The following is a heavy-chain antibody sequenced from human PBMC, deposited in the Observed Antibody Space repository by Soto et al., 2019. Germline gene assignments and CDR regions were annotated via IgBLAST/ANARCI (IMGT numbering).Heavy chain of an antibody. V-gene: IGHV1-18*01. Sequence: QVQLVQSGAEVKKPGASVKVSCKASGYTFSSYGITWVRQAPGQGLEWLGWISAYNGNRNYAQKLQGRVTMTTDTSTKTAYMELRSRRSDDTAVYYCARYGDDYGDYGAFDVWGQGTMVTVSS. CDR1: GYTFSSYG. J-gene: IGHJ3*01. CDR2: ISAYNGNR. CDR3: ARYGDDYGDYGAFDV. D-gene: IGHD4-17*01.